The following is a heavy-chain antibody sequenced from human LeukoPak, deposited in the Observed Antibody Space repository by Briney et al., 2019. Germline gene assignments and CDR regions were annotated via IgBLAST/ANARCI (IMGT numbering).Heavy chain of an antibody. CDR3: ARRGDYAVGWFDP. CDR2: IYYSGST. CDR1: GVSISSSYSY. D-gene: IGHD4-17*01. J-gene: IGHJ5*02. V-gene: IGHV4-39*01. Sequence: PSETLSLTCTVSGVSISSSYSYWGWIRQPPGMGLEWIGSIYYSGSTYYNPSLKSRVTISVDTSKNQFSLKLSSVTAADAAVYYCARRGDYAVGWFDPWGQGTLVSV.